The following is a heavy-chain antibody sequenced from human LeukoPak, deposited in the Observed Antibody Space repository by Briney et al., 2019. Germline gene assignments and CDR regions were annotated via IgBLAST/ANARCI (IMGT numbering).Heavy chain of an antibody. Sequence: GGSLRLSCSAPGFTFSSYAMSWVRQAPGKGLEWVSAINGSGGSTYYADSVKGRLTISRDNSKNALYLQMNSLRAEDTAVYYCAKSWDISVAGTFDYWGQGSLVTASS. CDR1: GFTFSSYA. V-gene: IGHV3-23*01. D-gene: IGHD6-19*01. CDR3: AKSWDISVAGTFDY. CDR2: INGSGGST. J-gene: IGHJ4*02.